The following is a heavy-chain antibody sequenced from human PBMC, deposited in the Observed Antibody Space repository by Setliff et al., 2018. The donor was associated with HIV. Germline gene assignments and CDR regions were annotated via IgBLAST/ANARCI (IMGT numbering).Heavy chain of an antibody. Sequence: DTLSLTCTVSGGSISSYYWSWIRQPPGKGLEWIGYIYYSGSTNYNPSLKSRVTISVDTSKNQFSLNLSSVTATDTAVYYCARGQWLRYGAFDSWGQGTQVTVSS. D-gene: IGHD5-12*01. CDR2: IYYSGST. CDR1: GGSISSYY. J-gene: IGHJ4*02. V-gene: IGHV4-59*12. CDR3: ARGQWLRYGAFDS.